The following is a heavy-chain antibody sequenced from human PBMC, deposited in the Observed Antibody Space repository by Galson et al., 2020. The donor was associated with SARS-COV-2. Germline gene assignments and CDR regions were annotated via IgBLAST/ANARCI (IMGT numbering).Heavy chain of an antibody. CDR1: GFTFSSYW. V-gene: IGHV3-7*01. CDR2: IKQDGSEK. D-gene: IGHD3-16*02. CDR3: ARASRDMITFGGVIAAFDY. Sequence: GESLKISCAASGFTFSSYWMSWVRQAPGKGLEWVANIKQDGSEKYYVDSVKGRFTISRDNAKNSLYLQMNSLRAEDTAVYYCARASRDMITFGGVIAAFDYWGQGTLVTVSS. J-gene: IGHJ4*02.